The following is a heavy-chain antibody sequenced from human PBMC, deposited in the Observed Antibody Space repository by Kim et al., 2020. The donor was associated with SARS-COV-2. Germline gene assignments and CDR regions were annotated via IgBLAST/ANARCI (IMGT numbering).Heavy chain of an antibody. J-gene: IGHJ5*02. CDR2: INTNTGNP. Sequence: ASVKVSCKASGYTFTSYAMNWVRQAPGQGLEWMGWINTNTGNPTYAQGFTGRFVFSLDTSVSTAYLQISSLKAEDTAVYYCARDPHPMVRGVMRGWWFDPWGQGTLVTVSS. D-gene: IGHD3-10*01. V-gene: IGHV7-4-1*02. CDR1: GYTFTSYA. CDR3: ARDPHPMVRGVMRGWWFDP.